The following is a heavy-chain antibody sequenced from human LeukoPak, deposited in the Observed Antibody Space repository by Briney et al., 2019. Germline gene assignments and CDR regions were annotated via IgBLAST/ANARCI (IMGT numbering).Heavy chain of an antibody. D-gene: IGHD3-16*01. Sequence: GGSLRLSCAASGFTFSSYWMHWVRQAPGEGLGWVSRINSDGSSTSYADSVKGRFTISRDNAKNTLYLQMNSLRAEDTAVYYCARASYLRNGMDVWGQGTTVTVSS. CDR1: GFTFSSYW. CDR3: ARASYLRNGMDV. V-gene: IGHV3-74*01. CDR2: INSDGSST. J-gene: IGHJ6*02.